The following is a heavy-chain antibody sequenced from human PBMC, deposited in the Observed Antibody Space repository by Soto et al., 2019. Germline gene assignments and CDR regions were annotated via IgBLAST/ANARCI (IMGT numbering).Heavy chain of an antibody. CDR1: GFSLTNPRMG. D-gene: IGHD3-10*01. V-gene: IGHV2-26*01. Sequence: QVTLKESGPVLVRPTETLTLTCTVSGFSLTNPRMGVSWIRQPPGKALEWLTHIFSSDEKSYSTSLKSRVTISQDTSKSQVVLTMTNVDPVDTATYYCARIRSWVLVPTGSFYGMDVWGPGTTVTVSS. CDR3: ARIRSWVLVPTGSFYGMDV. CDR2: IFSSDEK. J-gene: IGHJ6*02.